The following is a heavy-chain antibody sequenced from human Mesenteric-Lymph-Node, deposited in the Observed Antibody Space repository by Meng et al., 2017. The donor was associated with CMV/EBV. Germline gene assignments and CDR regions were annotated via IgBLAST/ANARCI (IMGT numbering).Heavy chain of an antibody. J-gene: IGHJ5*02. CDR2: INHSGST. D-gene: IGHD2-15*01. CDR3: ASVAARLNWFDP. CDR1: GGSFSGYY. V-gene: IGHV4-34*01. Sequence: SETLSLTCAVYGGSFSGYYWSWIRQPPGKGLEWIGEINHSGSTNYNPSLKSRVTISVDTSKNQFSLKLSSVTAADTAVYYCASVAARLNWFDPWGQGTLVTVSS.